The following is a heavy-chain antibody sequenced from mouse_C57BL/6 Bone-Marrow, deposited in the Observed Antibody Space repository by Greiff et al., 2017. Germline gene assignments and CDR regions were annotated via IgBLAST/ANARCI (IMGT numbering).Heavy chain of an antibody. Sequence: QVQLKESGAELAKPGVSVKLSCKASGYTFTSYWMHWGKQRPGQGLEWIGYINPSSGYTKYNQKFKDKATLTADKSSSTAYMQLSSLTYEDSAVYYCARESLLYGSSYGDAMDYWGQGTSVTVSS. J-gene: IGHJ4*01. D-gene: IGHD1-1*01. CDR2: INPSSGYT. V-gene: IGHV1-7*01. CDR3: ARESLLYGSSYGDAMDY. CDR1: GYTFTSYW.